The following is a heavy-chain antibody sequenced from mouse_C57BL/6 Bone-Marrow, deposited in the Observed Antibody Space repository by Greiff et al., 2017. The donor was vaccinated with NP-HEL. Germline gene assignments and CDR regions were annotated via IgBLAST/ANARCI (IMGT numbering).Heavy chain of an antibody. D-gene: IGHD2-5*01. CDR1: GFNIKDDY. CDR2: IDPENGDT. CDR3: TKFYYSNYVYYAMDY. Sequence: EVKLMESGAELVRPGASVKLSCTASGFNIKDDYMHWVKQRPEQGLEWIGWIDPENGDTEYASKFQGKATITADTSSNTAYLQLSSLTSADTAVYYCTKFYYSNYVYYAMDYWGQGTSVTVSS. J-gene: IGHJ4*01. V-gene: IGHV14-4*01.